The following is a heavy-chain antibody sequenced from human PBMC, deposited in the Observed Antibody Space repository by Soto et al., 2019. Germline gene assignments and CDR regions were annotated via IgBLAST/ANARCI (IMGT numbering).Heavy chain of an antibody. Sequence: SSVKVSCKAAGDTFSIDPISWVRQAPGQGLEWMGGIIPIFGTANYAQKFQGRVTITADESTSTAYMELSSLRSEDTAVYYCASGVGATGSTYYYYYGMDVWGQGTTVTVSS. D-gene: IGHD1-26*01. CDR1: GDTFSIDP. CDR2: IIPIFGTA. J-gene: IGHJ6*02. V-gene: IGHV1-69*13. CDR3: ASGVGATGSTYYYYYGMDV.